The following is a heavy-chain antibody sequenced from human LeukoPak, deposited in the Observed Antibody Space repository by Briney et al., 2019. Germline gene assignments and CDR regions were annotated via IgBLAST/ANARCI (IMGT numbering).Heavy chain of an antibody. V-gene: IGHV6-1*01. CDR3: AREYYGSGSYYNGARYFDY. J-gene: IGHJ4*02. D-gene: IGHD3-10*01. Sequence: SQTLSLTCAVSGDSASSNSAAWNWIRQSPSRGLEWLGRTYYRSKWYNDYAVSVKSRITINPDTSKNQFSLQLNSVTPEDTAVYYCAREYYGSGSYYNGARYFDYWGQGTLVTVSS. CDR2: TYYRSKWYN. CDR1: GDSASSNSAA.